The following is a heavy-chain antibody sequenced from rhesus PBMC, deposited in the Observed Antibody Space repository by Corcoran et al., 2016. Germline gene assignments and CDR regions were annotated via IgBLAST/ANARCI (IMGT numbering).Heavy chain of an antibody. V-gene: IGHV3-103*01. CDR3: AKVPTYYYESGYYTEYNRFDV. J-gene: IGHJ5-1*01. CDR2: ISGGGGSK. CDR1: GFTFSSYA. D-gene: IGHD3-28*01. Sequence: EVQLVESGGGLAKPGGSLRLSCAASGFTFSSYAMHWVRQAPGKGLEWVSAISGGGGSKYSADPEKGRFTISRDNAKNTLSLQMNSLRAEDTAVYYCAKVPTYYYESGYYTEYNRFDVWGPGVLVTVSS.